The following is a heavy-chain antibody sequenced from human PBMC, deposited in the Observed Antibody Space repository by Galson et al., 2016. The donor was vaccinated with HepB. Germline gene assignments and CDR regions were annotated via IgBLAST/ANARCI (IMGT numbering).Heavy chain of an antibody. J-gene: IGHJ4*02. CDR3: ARGMTVTTIYTNLEY. CDR1: GFSFSTYA. CDR2: ISGSSGRI. Sequence: SLRLSCAASGFSFSTYAMSWVRQAPGKGLEWVSIISGSSGRIYYADSVKGRFTISRDNSKNTLHLQMNTLRAGDTAVYYCARGMTVTTIYTNLEYWSQGTLVTVSS. V-gene: IGHV3-23*01. D-gene: IGHD4-17*01.